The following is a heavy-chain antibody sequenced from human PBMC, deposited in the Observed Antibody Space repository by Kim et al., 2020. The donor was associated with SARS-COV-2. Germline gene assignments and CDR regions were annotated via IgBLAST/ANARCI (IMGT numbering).Heavy chain of an antibody. V-gene: IGHV4-39*01. D-gene: IGHD1-26*01. CDR3: VSRWDLSRVDN. J-gene: IGHJ4*02. Sequence: SETLSLTCIVSGGSIGTSCYYWGWNRQRPGLNLDWIASIYGTGSSHYNPSLKIRVAISSDTSMNQFSLRLTSVTAADTAVYSCVSRWDLSRVDNCGRGTLVTVS. CDR1: GGSIGTSCYY. CDR2: IYGTGSS.